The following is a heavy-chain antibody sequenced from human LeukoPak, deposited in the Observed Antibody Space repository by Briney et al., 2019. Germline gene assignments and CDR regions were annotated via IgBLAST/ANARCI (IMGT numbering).Heavy chain of an antibody. D-gene: IGHD3-3*01. J-gene: IGHJ4*02. V-gene: IGHV4-59*01. CDR1: GGSISSYY. CDR2: IYYSGST. CDR3: ARDVPWRGADY. Sequence: SETLSLTCTVSGGSISSYYWSWIRQPPGKGLEWIGYIYYSGSTNYNPSLKSRVTISVDTSKNQFSLKLSSVTVADTAVYYCARDVPWRGADYRGPGTLVTVSS.